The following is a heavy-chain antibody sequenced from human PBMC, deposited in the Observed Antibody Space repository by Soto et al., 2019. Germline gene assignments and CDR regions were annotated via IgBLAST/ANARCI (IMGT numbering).Heavy chain of an antibody. D-gene: IGHD1-1*01. CDR1: GGSVNSGNYY. CDR2: MSHSGGT. CDR3: ARVERGTATTVVDAFDI. Sequence: QVQLQQWGAGLLKPSETLSLTCAVFGGSVNSGNYYWSWIRQPPGKGLEWIGEMSHSGGTHFNPSLKSRVTISVDTSKNQFSPKMSSVTAADTALYYCARVERGTATTVVDAFDIWGPGTTVTVSS. J-gene: IGHJ3*02. V-gene: IGHV4-34*01.